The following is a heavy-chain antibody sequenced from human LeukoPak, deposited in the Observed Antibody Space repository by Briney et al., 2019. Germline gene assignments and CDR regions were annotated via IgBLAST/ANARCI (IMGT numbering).Heavy chain of an antibody. V-gene: IGHV1-46*01. CDR1: AYSFITYL. Sequence: VASVKVSCKASAYSFITYLMHWVRQAPGQGLEWMGMIDPSDGTTGYAQKFRGRVTLTRDTSTSTVYMELSSLRSDDTAVYYCARVLGFGGLKNWFNPGGQGPRVPV. CDR3: ARVLGFGGLKNWFNP. CDR2: IDPSDGTT. D-gene: IGHD3-16*01. J-gene: IGHJ5*02.